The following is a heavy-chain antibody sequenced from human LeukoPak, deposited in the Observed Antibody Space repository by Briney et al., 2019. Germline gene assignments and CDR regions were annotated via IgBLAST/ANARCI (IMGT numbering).Heavy chain of an antibody. CDR1: GYSISSGYY. D-gene: IGHD6-13*01. V-gene: IGHV4-38-2*02. Sequence: SETLSLTCTVSGYSISSGYYWGWIRQPPGKGLEWIGSIYHSGSTNYNPSLKSRVTISVDTSKNQFSLKLSSVTAADTAVYYCARGNGIAAAGRIFVYWGQGTLVTVSS. J-gene: IGHJ4*02. CDR3: ARGNGIAAAGRIFVY. CDR2: IYHSGST.